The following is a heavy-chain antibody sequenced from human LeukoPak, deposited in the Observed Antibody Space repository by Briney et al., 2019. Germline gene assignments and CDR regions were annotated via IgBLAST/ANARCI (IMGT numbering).Heavy chain of an antibody. CDR3: ARQADDSSSSLVYFDY. CDR2: IYYSGTT. J-gene: IGHJ4*02. V-gene: IGHV4-59*08. CDR1: GGSISSHY. D-gene: IGHD6-6*01. Sequence: PSETLSLTCAVSGGSISSHYWSWIRQPPGTGLEWIGFIYYSGTTKYYPSLKSRVTISADTSKNQFSLKLSSVTAAATAVYYCARQADDSSSSLVYFDYWGQGTLVTVSS.